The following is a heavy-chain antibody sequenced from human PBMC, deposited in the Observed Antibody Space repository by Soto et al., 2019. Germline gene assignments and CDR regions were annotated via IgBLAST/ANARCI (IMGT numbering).Heavy chain of an antibody. CDR2: ISGDSGNT. CDR3: ARDGVAAGNINFDY. CDR1: GYMFTKSA. D-gene: IGHD6-19*01. J-gene: IGHJ4*01. Sequence: QVHLVQSGAEVKKPGASVKVSCKASGYMFTKSAMHWVRQAPGQRLEWMGGISGDSGNTKYSPKLQDRVTITRDTPASTAYSELSSLRSEDTALYYCARDGVAAGNINFDYWGQGTLVTVSS. V-gene: IGHV1-3*01.